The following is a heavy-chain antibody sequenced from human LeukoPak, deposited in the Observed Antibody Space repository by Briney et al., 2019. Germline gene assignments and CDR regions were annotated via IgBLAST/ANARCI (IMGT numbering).Heavy chain of an antibody. Sequence: GGSLRLSCAASGFTFTNYWMHWVRQAPGMGLVWVSRINNDGSSTQYADSVKGRFTISRDNAKNTLYLQMNSLTAEDTAVYYCARDSKYYYMDVWGKGTTVTVSS. V-gene: IGHV3-74*01. CDR2: INNDGSST. CDR1: GFTFTNYW. J-gene: IGHJ6*03. CDR3: ARDSKYYYMDV.